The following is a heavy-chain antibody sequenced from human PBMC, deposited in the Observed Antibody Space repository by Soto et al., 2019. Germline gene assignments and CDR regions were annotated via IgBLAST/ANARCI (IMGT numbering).Heavy chain of an antibody. D-gene: IGHD6-13*01. CDR3: AIANKGIAALYYFDY. CDR1: GFTFSSYV. J-gene: IGHJ4*02. CDR2: IKQDGSEK. V-gene: IGHV3-7*03. Sequence: GGSLRLSCAASGFTFSSYVMTWVRQAPGKGLEWVANIKQDGSEKYYVDSVKGRFTISRDNSKNSLYLQMNSLRAEDTAVYYCAIANKGIAALYYFDYWGQGTLVTVSS.